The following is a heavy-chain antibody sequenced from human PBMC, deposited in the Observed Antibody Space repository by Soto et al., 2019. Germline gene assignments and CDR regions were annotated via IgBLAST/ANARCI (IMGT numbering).Heavy chain of an antibody. CDR1: GGSISSSTW. Sequence: QVQLQESGPGLVKPSGTLSLTCAVSGGSISSSTWWSWVRQPPGKGLEWIGEIYHSGSTNYNPSLKSRGTIAVDKAKNQFSLKLTSVTAADTAVYYCASKTYESRGTFDYWGQGSLVTVSS. D-gene: IGHD3-16*01. CDR3: ASKTYESRGTFDY. J-gene: IGHJ4*02. V-gene: IGHV4-4*02. CDR2: IYHSGST.